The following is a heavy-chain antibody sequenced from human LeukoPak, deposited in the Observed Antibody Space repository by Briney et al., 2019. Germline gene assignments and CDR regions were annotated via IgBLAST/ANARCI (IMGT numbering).Heavy chain of an antibody. J-gene: IGHJ6*02. D-gene: IGHD6-19*01. Sequence: GGSLRLSCAASGFTFSSYAMHWVRQAPGKGLEYVSAISSNGGSTYYANSVKGRFTISRDNSKNTLYLQMGSLRAEDMAVYYCARGGRSTPPKYSSGQKYYYYGMDVWGQGTTVTASS. CDR2: ISSNGGST. V-gene: IGHV3-64*01. CDR3: ARGGRSTPPKYSSGQKYYYYGMDV. CDR1: GFTFSSYA.